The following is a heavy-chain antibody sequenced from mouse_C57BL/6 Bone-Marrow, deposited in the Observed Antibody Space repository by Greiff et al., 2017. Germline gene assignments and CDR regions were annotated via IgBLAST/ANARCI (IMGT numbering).Heavy chain of an antibody. V-gene: IGHV3-6*01. D-gene: IGHD2-3*01. CDR1: GYSITSGYY. Sequence: EVKLVESGPGLVKPSQSLSLTCSVTGYSITSGYYWNWIRQFPGNKLEWMGYISYDGSNNYNPSLKNRISITRDTSKNQFFLKLNSVTTEDTATYYCARDGGEEDGYSPFAYWGQGTLVTVSA. J-gene: IGHJ3*01. CDR3: ARDGGEEDGYSPFAY. CDR2: ISYDGSN.